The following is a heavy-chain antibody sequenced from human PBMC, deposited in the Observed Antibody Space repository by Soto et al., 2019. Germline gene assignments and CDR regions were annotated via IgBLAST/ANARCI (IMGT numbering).Heavy chain of an antibody. CDR1: GYSFTTYW. J-gene: IGHJ5*02. Sequence: GESLKISCKGSGYSFTTYWIGWVRQMPGKGLEWMGIIYPGDSDTRYSPSFQGQVTISADKSISTAYLQWSSLKASDTAMYYCATRVDDVGSGSVLSYWFVPWGQGTLVTVSS. CDR2: IYPGDSDT. D-gene: IGHD3-3*01. CDR3: ATRVDDVGSGSVLSYWFVP. V-gene: IGHV5-51*01.